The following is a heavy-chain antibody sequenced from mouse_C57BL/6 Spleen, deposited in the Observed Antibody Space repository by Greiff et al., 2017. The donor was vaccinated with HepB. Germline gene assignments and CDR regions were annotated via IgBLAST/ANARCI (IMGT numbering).Heavy chain of an antibody. CDR1: GYAFSSYW. D-gene: IGHD1-1*01. V-gene: IGHV1-80*01. CDR2: IYPGDGDT. Sequence: QVQLKQSGAELVKPGASVKISCKASGYAFSSYWMNWVKQRPGKGLEWIGQIYPGDGDTNYNGKFTGKATLTADKSSSTAYMQLSSLTSEDAAVYFCAREGHYGSKDYFDYWGQGTTLTVSS. CDR3: AREGHYGSKDYFDY. J-gene: IGHJ2*01.